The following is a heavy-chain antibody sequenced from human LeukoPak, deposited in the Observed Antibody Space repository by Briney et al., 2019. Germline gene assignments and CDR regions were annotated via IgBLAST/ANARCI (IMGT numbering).Heavy chain of an antibody. Sequence: SETLSLTCAVSGGSISSYYWNWIRQPPGKGLEWIGSIYYSGNTNYNPSLKSRVTTSVDTSKNQFSLKLSSVTAADTAVYYCARGPPPGRWFDPWGQGTLVTVSS. CDR1: GGSISSYY. V-gene: IGHV4-59*12. J-gene: IGHJ5*02. CDR2: IYYSGNT. D-gene: IGHD1-14*01. CDR3: ARGPPPGRWFDP.